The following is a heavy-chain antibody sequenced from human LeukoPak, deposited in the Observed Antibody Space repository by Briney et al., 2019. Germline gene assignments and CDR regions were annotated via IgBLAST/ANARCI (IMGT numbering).Heavy chain of an antibody. Sequence: AASVKVSCKASGGTFSSYAISWVRQAPGQGLEWMGGIIPIFGTANYAQKFQGRVTITADKSTSTAYMELSSLRSEDTAVYYCARTVDPNAFDIWGQGTMVTVSS. J-gene: IGHJ3*02. V-gene: IGHV1-69*06. D-gene: IGHD2-15*01. CDR3: ARTVDPNAFDI. CDR1: GGTFSSYA. CDR2: IIPIFGTA.